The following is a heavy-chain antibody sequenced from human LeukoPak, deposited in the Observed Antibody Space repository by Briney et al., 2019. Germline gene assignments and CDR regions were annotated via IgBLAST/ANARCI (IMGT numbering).Heavy chain of an antibody. D-gene: IGHD4-11*01. V-gene: IGHV3-30*09. CDR2: VSVEGIGR. CDR1: GFTFSSYT. CDR3: ATVTKVDFNY. J-gene: IGHJ4*02. Sequence: PGGSLRLSCAASGFTFSSYTFYWFRQAPGKGLEWVASVSVEGIGRYFPGSVEGRFAISRDDSTKSVFLQMSNLRPEDTAVYFCATVTKVDFNYSGQGTLVTVSS.